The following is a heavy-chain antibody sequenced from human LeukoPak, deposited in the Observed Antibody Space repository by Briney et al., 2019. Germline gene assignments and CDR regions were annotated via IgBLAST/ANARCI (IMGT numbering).Heavy chain of an antibody. CDR1: GYSISSGYY. CDR3: ARDLRDPWELLRLPLGN. Sequence: SETLSLTCTVSGYSISSGYYWGWIRQPPGKGLEWIGSIYHSGSTYYNPSLKSRVTISVDTSKNQFSLKLSSVTAADTAVYYCARDLRDPWELLRLPLGNWGQGTLVTVSS. V-gene: IGHV4-38-2*02. D-gene: IGHD1-26*01. CDR2: IYHSGST. J-gene: IGHJ4*02.